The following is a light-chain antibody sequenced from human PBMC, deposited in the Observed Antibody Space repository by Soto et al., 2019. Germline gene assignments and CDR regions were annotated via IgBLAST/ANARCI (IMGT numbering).Light chain of an antibody. CDR2: GAS. CDR3: QQTNTFPLT. V-gene: IGKV1-9*01. J-gene: IGKJ4*01. CDR1: QGTSSY. Sequence: DIQLTQSPSFLSASVGDIVTITFRASQGTSSYLAWFQQKPGRAPKLLIYGASTLQSGVPARFSGSGSGTDFTLTISNLQPEDFATYYCQQTNTFPLTFGGGTKVDIK.